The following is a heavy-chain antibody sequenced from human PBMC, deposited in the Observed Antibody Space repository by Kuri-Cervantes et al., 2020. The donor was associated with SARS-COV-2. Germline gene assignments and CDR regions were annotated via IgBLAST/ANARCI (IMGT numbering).Heavy chain of an antibody. D-gene: IGHD3-3*01. Sequence: SETLSLTCAVYGGSFSGYYWSWIRQPPGKGLEWIGEINHSGSTNYNPSLKSRVTISVDTSKNQFSLKLSSVTAADTAVYYCARDYLGVATSPYNWFDPWGQGTLVTVSS. V-gene: IGHV4-34*01. CDR1: GGSFSGYY. CDR3: ARDYLGVATSPYNWFDP. J-gene: IGHJ5*02. CDR2: INHSGST.